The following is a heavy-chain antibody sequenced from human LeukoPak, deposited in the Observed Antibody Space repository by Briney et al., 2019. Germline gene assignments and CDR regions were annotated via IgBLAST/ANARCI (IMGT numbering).Heavy chain of an antibody. CDR2: VYYSGST. D-gene: IGHD2-15*01. Sequence: SETLSLTCTVSGGSIIINNYYWAWIRQPPGKGLEWIGSVYYSGSTYYKPSLLSRVTISADTSGNQFSLKLRSVTAADTAVYYCATQTRGGLDWFDPWGQGTLVTVSS. CDR1: GGSIIINNYY. CDR3: ATQTRGGLDWFDP. J-gene: IGHJ5*02. V-gene: IGHV4-39*01.